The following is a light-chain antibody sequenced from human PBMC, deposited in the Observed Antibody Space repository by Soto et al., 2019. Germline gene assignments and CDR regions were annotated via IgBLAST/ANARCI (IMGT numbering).Light chain of an antibody. Sequence: EIVLTQSPGTLSLSPGERATLSCRASQSVGSSYLAWYQQRPGQAPRLLIYGASTRVTGVPDRFSGSGSGTDFTLTISRLEPEGFALYFCQQPWTFCQGNKLEV. CDR1: QSVGSSY. CDR2: GAS. J-gene: IGKJ1*01. V-gene: IGKV3-20*01. CDR3: QQPWT.